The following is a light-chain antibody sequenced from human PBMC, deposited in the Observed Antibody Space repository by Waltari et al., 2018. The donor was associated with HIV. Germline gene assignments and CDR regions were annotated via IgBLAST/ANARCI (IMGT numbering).Light chain of an antibody. CDR3: LQYDNLPYS. V-gene: IGKV1-33*01. CDR1: EDIAKN. CDR2: ASS. J-gene: IGKJ2*03. Sequence: IQMTQSPSSLYASAGDRVTITCQASEDIAKNLNWFQQKPGNAPKLLIYASSNLETGVPVWFSGGGSVTDYTFVIGSLQPEDIATYFCLQYDNLPYSFGQGTTLEIK.